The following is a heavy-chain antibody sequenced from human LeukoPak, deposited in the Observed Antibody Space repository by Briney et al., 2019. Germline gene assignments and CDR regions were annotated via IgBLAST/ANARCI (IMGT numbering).Heavy chain of an antibody. CDR3: VRDQGTWWFDP. D-gene: IGHD1-1*01. V-gene: IGHV4-59*01. CDR2: IYHSGST. J-gene: IGHJ5*02. Sequence: PSETLSLTSTVSGASISTYYWSWIRQPPGKGLEWMGYIYHSGSTNYSPSLKSRVTISIDTSKNQFSLKLSSVTAADTAVYYCVRDQGTWWFDPWGQGTLVTVSS. CDR1: GASISTYY.